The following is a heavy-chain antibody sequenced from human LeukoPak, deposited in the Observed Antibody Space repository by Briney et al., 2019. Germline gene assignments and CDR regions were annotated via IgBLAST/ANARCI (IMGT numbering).Heavy chain of an antibody. Sequence: SETLSLTCSVSGDSITKNYWTWIRQPAGKGLEWIGRIYAPGNTNYNPSLKSRVTMSLDTSKNQFSLRLSSVTAADTAVYYCARLAWGRLDYWGQGTLVTVSS. CDR3: ARLAWGRLDY. CDR2: IYAPGNT. CDR1: GDSITKNY. D-gene: IGHD7-27*01. J-gene: IGHJ4*02. V-gene: IGHV4-4*07.